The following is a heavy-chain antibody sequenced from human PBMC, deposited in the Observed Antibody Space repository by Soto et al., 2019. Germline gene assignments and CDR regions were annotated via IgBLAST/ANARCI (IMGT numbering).Heavy chain of an antibody. CDR1: GFPFSSYR. CDR3: ARVGGGYQLLHAFDI. V-gene: IGHV3-21*01. Sequence: EVQVVESGGGLAKPGGSLGLSCAASGFPFSSYRMNWFRQAPGKGLEWVSSISSSSSYIYYADSVKGRFTISRDNAKNSLYLQMNSLRAEDTAVYYCARVGGGYQLLHAFDIWGQGTMVTVSS. D-gene: IGHD2-2*01. CDR2: ISSSSSYI. J-gene: IGHJ3*02.